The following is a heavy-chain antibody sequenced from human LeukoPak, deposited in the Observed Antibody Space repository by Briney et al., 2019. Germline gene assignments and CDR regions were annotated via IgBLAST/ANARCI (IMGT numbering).Heavy chain of an antibody. CDR1: GYTSTSYG. V-gene: IGHV1-18*01. D-gene: IGHD5-12*01. J-gene: IGHJ6*02. CDR2: ISAYNGNT. Sequence: ASVKVSCKASGYTSTSYGISWVRQAPGQGLEWMGWISAYNGNTNYAQKLQGRVTMTTDTSTSTAYMELRSLRSDDTAVYYCARAPRGYSGYDYPFGGMDVWGQGTTVTVSS. CDR3: ARAPRGYSGYDYPFGGMDV.